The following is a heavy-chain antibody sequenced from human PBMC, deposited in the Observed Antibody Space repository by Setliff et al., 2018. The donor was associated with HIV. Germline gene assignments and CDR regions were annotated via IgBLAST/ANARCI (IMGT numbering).Heavy chain of an antibody. D-gene: IGHD1-1*01. CDR3: ASSAGAVPTTAPYGDYYYYFYMDV. CDR2: IIPVFGTT. V-gene: IGHV1-69*05. J-gene: IGHJ6*03. Sequence: SVKVSCKASGVTFSSYAISWVRQAPGQGLDWMGGIIPVFGTTNYAQKFQGRVTITTDESTNTVYMELYRLTSEDTAIYYCASSAGAVPTTAPYGDYYYYFYMDVWGKGTTVTVSS. CDR1: GVTFSSYA.